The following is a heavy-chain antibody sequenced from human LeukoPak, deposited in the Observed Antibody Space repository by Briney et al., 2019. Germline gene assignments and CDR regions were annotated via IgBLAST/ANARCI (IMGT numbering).Heavy chain of an antibody. Sequence: GGSLRLSCAVSGFSVSSNYMSWVRQAPGKGLEWVSVIYSGGSTYYADSVKGRFTISRDTSKNTLYLQMNSLRAEDTAVYYCAREWETSGRYFDSGGQGTLVTVSS. CDR1: GFSVSSNY. CDR3: AREWETSGRYFDS. J-gene: IGHJ4*02. D-gene: IGHD5-12*01. CDR2: IYSGGST. V-gene: IGHV3-53*01.